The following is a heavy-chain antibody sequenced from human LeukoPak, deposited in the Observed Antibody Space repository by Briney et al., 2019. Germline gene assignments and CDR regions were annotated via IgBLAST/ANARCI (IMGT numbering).Heavy chain of an antibody. Sequence: GRSLRLSCAASGFTFSSYAMHWVRQAPGKGLEWVAVISYDGSNKYYADSVKGRFTISRDNSKNTLYLQMNSLRAEDTAVYYCARDPRGYSGYDHFDYWGQGTLVTVSS. CDR3: ARDPRGYSGYDHFDY. CDR2: ISYDGSNK. V-gene: IGHV3-30-3*01. CDR1: GFTFSSYA. J-gene: IGHJ4*02. D-gene: IGHD5-12*01.